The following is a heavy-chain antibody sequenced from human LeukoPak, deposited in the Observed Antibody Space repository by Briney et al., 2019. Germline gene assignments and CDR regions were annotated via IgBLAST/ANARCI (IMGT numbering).Heavy chain of an antibody. Sequence: GGSLRLSCAGSGFGFSGYWMSWVRQVPGKGLEWVANIKQDASERYYVDSVRGRFTISRDNTRNSQYLQMNSLRGEDTAMYYCATDGGPFDHWGQGILVTVSS. CDR2: IKQDASER. CDR3: ATDGGPFDH. J-gene: IGHJ4*02. V-gene: IGHV3-7*01. D-gene: IGHD3-3*01. CDR1: GFGFSGYW.